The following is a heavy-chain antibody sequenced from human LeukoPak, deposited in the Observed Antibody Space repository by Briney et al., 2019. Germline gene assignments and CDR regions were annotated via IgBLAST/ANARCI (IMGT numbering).Heavy chain of an antibody. CDR1: GYTFTSYG. CDR2: ISAYNGNT. CDR3: ARDPTRSSGITQILLPVY. D-gene: IGHD3-10*01. Sequence: ASVKVSCKASGYTFTSYGISWVRQAPGQGLEWMGWISAYNGNTNYAQKLQGRVTMTTDTSTSTAYMELRSLRSDDTAVYYCARDPTRSSGITQILLPVYWGQGTLVTVSS. V-gene: IGHV1-18*01. J-gene: IGHJ4*02.